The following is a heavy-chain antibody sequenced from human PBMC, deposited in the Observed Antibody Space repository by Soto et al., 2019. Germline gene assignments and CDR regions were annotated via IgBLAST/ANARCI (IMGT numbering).Heavy chain of an antibody. Sequence: LRLSCAASGFTFSSYAMSWVRQAPGKGLEWVSAISGGGGSTYYADSVKGRFTISRDNSKNTLYLQMNSLRAEDTAVYYCAKTQCTNGVCSFDFWGQGTLVTVSS. CDR3: AKTQCTNGVCSFDF. V-gene: IGHV3-23*01. CDR2: ISGGGGST. CDR1: GFTFSSYA. J-gene: IGHJ4*02. D-gene: IGHD2-8*01.